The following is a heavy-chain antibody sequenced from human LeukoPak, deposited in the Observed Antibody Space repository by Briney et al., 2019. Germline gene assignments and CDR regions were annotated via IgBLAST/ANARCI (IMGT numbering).Heavy chain of an antibody. V-gene: IGHV4-39*01. CDR2: IYYSGST. D-gene: IGHD6-13*01. J-gene: IGHJ4*02. CDR1: GGSISSSSYY. Sequence: SETLSLTCTVSGGSISSSSYYWGWIRQPPGKGLEWIGSIYYSGSTYYNPSLKSRVTISVDTSKNQFSLKLSSVTAADTAVYYCARHQRGRKAAAGYFDYWGQGTLVTVSS. CDR3: ARHQRGRKAAAGYFDY.